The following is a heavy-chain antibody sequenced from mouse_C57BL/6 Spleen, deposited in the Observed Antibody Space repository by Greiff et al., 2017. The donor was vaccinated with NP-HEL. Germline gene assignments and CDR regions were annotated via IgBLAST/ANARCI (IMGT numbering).Heavy chain of an antibody. CDR3: ARDLGPMDY. J-gene: IGHJ4*01. CDR1: GYSITSGYY. Sequence: ESGPGLVKPSQSLSLTCSVTGYSITSGYYWNWIRQFPGNKLEWMGYISYDGSNNYNPSLKNRISITRDTSKNQFFLKLNSVTTEDTATYYCARDLGPMDYWGQGTSVTVSS. V-gene: IGHV3-6*01. CDR2: ISYDGSN. D-gene: IGHD3-1*01.